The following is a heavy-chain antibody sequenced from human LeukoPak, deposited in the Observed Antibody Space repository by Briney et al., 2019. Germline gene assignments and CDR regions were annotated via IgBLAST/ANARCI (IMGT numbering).Heavy chain of an antibody. Sequence: PSETLSLTCTVSGGSITGYYWSWIRQPPGKGLEWIGYISYSGSTNYNPSLKSRVTISVDTSKNQLSLKLTSVTAADTAVYYRARSRGSGSPYGYWGQGTLVTVSS. CDR1: GGSITGYY. V-gene: IGHV4-59*01. J-gene: IGHJ4*02. D-gene: IGHD3-10*01. CDR2: ISYSGST. CDR3: ARSRGSGSPYGY.